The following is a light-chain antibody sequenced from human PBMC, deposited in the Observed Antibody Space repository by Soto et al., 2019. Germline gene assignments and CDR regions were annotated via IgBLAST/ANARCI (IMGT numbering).Light chain of an antibody. V-gene: IGLV2-11*01. Sequence: QSVLTQPASVSGSPGQSITISCTGTSSDVGNYKYVSWYQQHPGKAPKLMIYEVSNRPSGVPDRFSGSKSGNTATLTISGLQTEDEADYSCCSSADTYTFVFGSGTKVTVL. CDR3: CSSADTYTFV. CDR2: EVS. J-gene: IGLJ1*01. CDR1: SSDVGNYKY.